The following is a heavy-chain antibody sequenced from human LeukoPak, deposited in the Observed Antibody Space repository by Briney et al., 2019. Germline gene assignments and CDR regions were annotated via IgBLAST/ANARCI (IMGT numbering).Heavy chain of an antibody. J-gene: IGHJ4*02. V-gene: IGHV4-61*02. Sequence: PSQTLSLTCTVSGGSISSGSYYWSWIRQPAGKGLEWIGRIYTSGSTNYNPSLKSRVTISVDTSKNQFSLKLSSVTAADTAVYYCAKDLALSYQPVDYWGQGTLVTVSS. D-gene: IGHD2-2*01. CDR1: GGSISSGSYY. CDR2: IYTSGST. CDR3: AKDLALSYQPVDY.